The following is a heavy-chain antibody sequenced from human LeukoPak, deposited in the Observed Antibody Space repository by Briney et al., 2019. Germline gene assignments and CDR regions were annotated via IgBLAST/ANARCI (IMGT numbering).Heavy chain of an antibody. D-gene: IGHD6-13*01. CDR3: ARSKGIAVPGHSNFNFDY. V-gene: IGHV4-38-2*02. CDR2: SYRSGTT. Sequence: PSETLSLTCTVSGYSISGGYYWGWIRQTPGKGLEWIGSSYRSGTTYYSPSLNSRVTISVDTSKNQFSLTLTSMTAADTAVYYCARSKGIAVPGHSNFNFDYWGQGTLVTVSS. J-gene: IGHJ4*02. CDR1: GYSISGGYY.